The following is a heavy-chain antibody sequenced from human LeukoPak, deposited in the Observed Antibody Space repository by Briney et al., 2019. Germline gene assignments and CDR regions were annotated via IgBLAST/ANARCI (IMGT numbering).Heavy chain of an antibody. CDR1: GGSISSYY. CDR3: ARGTKSGYYPRYYYYYYMDV. CDR2: IYYSGST. D-gene: IGHD3-3*01. V-gene: IGHV4-59*12. J-gene: IGHJ6*03. Sequence: SETLSLTCTVSGGSISSYYWSWIRQPPGKGLEWIGYIYYSGSTNYNPSLKSRVTISVDTSKNQFSLKLSSVTAADTAVYYCARGTKSGYYPRYYYYYYMDVWGKGTTVTVSS.